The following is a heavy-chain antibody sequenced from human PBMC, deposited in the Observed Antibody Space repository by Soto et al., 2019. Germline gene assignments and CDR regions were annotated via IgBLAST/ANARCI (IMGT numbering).Heavy chain of an antibody. J-gene: IGHJ4*02. V-gene: IGHV3-21*01. D-gene: IGHD6-19*01. CDR1: GFAFSSYS. CDR2: IYGSSSYI. Sequence: GGSLRLSCAASGFAFSSYSMNWVRQAPGKGLEWVSSIYGSSSYIYYADSVKGRFTISRDNARNSLFLQMNSLRAEDTAVYYCARDRDSSGWYEFDYWGQGTLVTAPQ. CDR3: ARDRDSSGWYEFDY.